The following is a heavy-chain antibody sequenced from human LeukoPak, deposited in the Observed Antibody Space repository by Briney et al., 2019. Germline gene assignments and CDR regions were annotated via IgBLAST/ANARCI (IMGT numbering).Heavy chain of an antibody. CDR1: GYSISSGYY. D-gene: IGHD1-26*01. CDR2: IYYSGST. Sequence: RSSETLSLTCIVSGYSISSGYYWGWIRQPPGKGLEWIGYIYYSGSTNYNPSLKSRVTISVDTSKNQFSLKLSSVTAADTAVYYCARDQGGSYPEDAFDIWGQGTMVTVSS. V-gene: IGHV4-38-2*02. CDR3: ARDQGGSYPEDAFDI. J-gene: IGHJ3*02.